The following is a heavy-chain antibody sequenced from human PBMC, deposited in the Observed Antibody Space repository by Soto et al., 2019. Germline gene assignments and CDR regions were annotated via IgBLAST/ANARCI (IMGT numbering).Heavy chain of an antibody. D-gene: IGHD6-19*01. CDR1: GGTFSRYT. Sequence: QVQLVQSGAEVKKPESSVKVSCKASGGTFSRYTISWVRQAPGQGLEWMGRIIPILGITNYAQKFQGSVTITADKSTSTAYMELSSLRSEDTAVYYCAIAVAGTHGMDVWGQGTTVTVSS. CDR2: IIPILGIT. CDR3: AIAVAGTHGMDV. V-gene: IGHV1-69*02. J-gene: IGHJ6*02.